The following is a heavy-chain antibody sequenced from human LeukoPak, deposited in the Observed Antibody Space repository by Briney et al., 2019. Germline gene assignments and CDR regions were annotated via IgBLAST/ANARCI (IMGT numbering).Heavy chain of an antibody. Sequence: SETLSLTCTVSGGSISSYYWSWIRQPPGKGLEWIGYIYYSGSTNYNPSLKSRVTISVDTSKNQFSLKLSSVTAADTAVYYCARRSSSWYGDAFDIWGQGTMVTVSS. V-gene: IGHV4-59*08. CDR1: GGSISSYY. CDR2: IYYSGST. CDR3: ARRSSSWYGDAFDI. D-gene: IGHD6-13*01. J-gene: IGHJ3*02.